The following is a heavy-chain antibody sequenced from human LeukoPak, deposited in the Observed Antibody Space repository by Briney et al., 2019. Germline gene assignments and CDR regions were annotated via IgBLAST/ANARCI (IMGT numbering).Heavy chain of an antibody. CDR3: ARGLTIFGVVNDAFDI. D-gene: IGHD3-3*01. Sequence: GGSLRLSCAASGFTVSSYWMHWVRQAPGKGLVWASLINSDGSSTIYADSVKGRFTISRDNVKNTLYLQMNSLRAEDTAVYYCARGLTIFGVVNDAFDIWGQGTMVTVSS. V-gene: IGHV3-74*01. CDR2: INSDGSST. J-gene: IGHJ3*02. CDR1: GFTVSSYW.